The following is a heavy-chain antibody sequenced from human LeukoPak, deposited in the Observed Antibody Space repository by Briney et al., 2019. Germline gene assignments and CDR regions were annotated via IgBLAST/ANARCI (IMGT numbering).Heavy chain of an antibody. V-gene: IGHV3-74*01. J-gene: IGHJ4*02. CDR1: GFTFSNAW. CDR3: ARVSVGRYYFDN. Sequence: GGSLRLSCAASGFTFSNAWMSWVRQAPGKGLVWVSRINPDGSTTSYADSVKGRFTISRDSAKNTLYLQMNSLRAEDTAVYYCARVSVGRYYFDNWGQGTPVTVS. D-gene: IGHD3-3*02. CDR2: INPDGSTT.